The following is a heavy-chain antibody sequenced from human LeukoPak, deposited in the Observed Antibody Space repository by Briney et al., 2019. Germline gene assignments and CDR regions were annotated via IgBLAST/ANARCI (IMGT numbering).Heavy chain of an antibody. CDR1: GYSFTSYW. V-gene: IGHV5-51*01. D-gene: IGHD6-25*01. Sequence: GESLKISCQGSGYSFTSYWIGWVRQMPGKGLEWMGVIHPSNWDTRYSPSFQGQVTISADRSISTAYLQWSSLKASDTAMYYCAGSKSSDPQNDAFDIWGQGTMVTVSS. CDR2: IHPSNWDT. CDR3: AGSKSSDPQNDAFDI. J-gene: IGHJ3*02.